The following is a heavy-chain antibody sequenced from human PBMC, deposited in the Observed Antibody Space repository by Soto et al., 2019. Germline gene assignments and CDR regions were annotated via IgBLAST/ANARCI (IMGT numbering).Heavy chain of an antibody. V-gene: IGHV4-30-2*01. Sequence: SSETLSLTCGVSGGSLSGATYSWNWFRQPPGKGLEWIGYIFPSGTTYYNPSLKSRVTISIDVSKNQFSLSLRSLTAADTAVYYCARSREFDYWSQGTLVTVSS. CDR1: GGSLSGATYS. CDR2: IFPSGTT. CDR3: ARSREFDY. J-gene: IGHJ4*02.